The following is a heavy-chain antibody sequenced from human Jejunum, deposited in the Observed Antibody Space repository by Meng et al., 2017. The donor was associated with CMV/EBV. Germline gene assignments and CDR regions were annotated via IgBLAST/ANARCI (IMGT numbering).Heavy chain of an antibody. J-gene: IGHJ4*02. Sequence: FSGFLVNAGGMTVGWFRQPPGKPLEWLAHIYWNGDERYSPLLHNRLTITKDTSRNQVVLIMTNMDPLDTATYYCARQVGPKPEDYWGQGTLVTVSS. CDR3: ARQVGPKPEDY. CDR1: GFLVNAGGMT. V-gene: IGHV2-5*01. CDR2: IYWNGDE. D-gene: IGHD1-26*01.